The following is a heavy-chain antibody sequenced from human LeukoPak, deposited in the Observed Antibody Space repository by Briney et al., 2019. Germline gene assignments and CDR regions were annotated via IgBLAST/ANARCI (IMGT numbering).Heavy chain of an antibody. V-gene: IGHV1-3*03. J-gene: IGHJ4*02. D-gene: IGHD6-13*01. CDR3: ASAARYSSSWYPFYFDY. Sequence: ASVKVSCKASGYTFTSYAMHWVRQAPGQRLEWMGWINAGNGNTKYSQEFQGRVTITRDTSASTAYMELSSLRSEDMAVYYCASAARYSSSWYPFYFDYWGQGTLVTVSS. CDR1: GYTFTSYA. CDR2: INAGNGNT.